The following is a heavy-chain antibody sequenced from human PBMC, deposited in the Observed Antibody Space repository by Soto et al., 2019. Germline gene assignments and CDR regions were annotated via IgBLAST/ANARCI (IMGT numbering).Heavy chain of an antibody. J-gene: IGHJ4*02. CDR1: GGSVNSGGYY. CDR3: ARGDHGPRRFYFDT. CDR2: IFYNGGT. V-gene: IGHV4-61*03. Sequence: PSETLSLTCTVSGGSVNSGGYYWSWIRQPPGKGLEWIGFIFYNGGTSYNPSLGSRVTISADTSKTLISLNLNFVTAADTAVYYCARGDHGPRRFYFDTWGQGTLVTVSS. D-gene: IGHD2-8*01.